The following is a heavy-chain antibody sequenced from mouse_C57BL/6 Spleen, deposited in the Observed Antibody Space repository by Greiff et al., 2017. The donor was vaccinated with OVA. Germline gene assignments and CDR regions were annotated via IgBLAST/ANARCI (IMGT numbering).Heavy chain of an antibody. CDR3: ARAYYSNYLEAMDD. CDR1: GYLSTHNN. D-gene: IGHD2-5*01. Sequence: GRAVASVKMSCKASGYLSTHNNINWVKQSHGKSLEWIGVINPYNGGTSYNQKFKGKATLTVDKSSSTAYMELNSLTSEDSAVYYCARAYYSNYLEAMDDWGQGTSVTVSS. CDR2: INPYNGGT. J-gene: IGHJ4*01. V-gene: IGHV1-19*01.